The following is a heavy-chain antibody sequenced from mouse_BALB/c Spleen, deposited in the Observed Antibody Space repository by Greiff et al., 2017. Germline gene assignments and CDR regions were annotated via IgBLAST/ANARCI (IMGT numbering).Heavy chain of an antibody. J-gene: IGHJ3*01. V-gene: IGHV1-15*01. D-gene: IGHD2-1*01. CDR1: GYTFTDYE. CDR3: ARLDYGNPWFAY. Sequence: VKLVESGAELVRPGASVTLSCKASGYTFTDYEMHWVKQTPVHGLEWIGAIDPETGGTAYNQKFKGKATLTADKSSSTAYMELRSLTSEDSAVYYCARLDYGNPWFAYWGQGTLVTVSA. CDR2: IDPETGGT.